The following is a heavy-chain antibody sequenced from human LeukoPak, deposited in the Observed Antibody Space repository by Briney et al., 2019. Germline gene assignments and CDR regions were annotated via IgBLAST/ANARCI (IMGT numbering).Heavy chain of an antibody. CDR2: ISSTSSYI. V-gene: IGHV3-21*01. CDR1: GFTFSSYS. CDR3: ARAVEPFLEYATANY. J-gene: IGHJ4*02. D-gene: IGHD3-3*02. Sequence: GGSLRLSRAASGFTFSSYSMSWVRQAPGKGLEWVSSISSTSSYIYYADSVKGRFTISRDNTKNSLYLQMNSLRTEDTAVYYCARAVEPFLEYATANYWGQGTLVTVSS.